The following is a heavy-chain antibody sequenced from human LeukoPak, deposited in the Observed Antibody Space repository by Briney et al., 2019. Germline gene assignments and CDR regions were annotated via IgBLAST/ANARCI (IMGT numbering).Heavy chain of an antibody. CDR2: IRYDGSKK. Sequence: GGXLRLSCAASGFTFSRYGMNWVRQAPGKGREGVAFIRYDGSKKYYADSVKGRFTISRDNSKKTLYVQMNRLREKDTAVYYCARSLIVVVAATLAFDIWGQGTMVTVSS. CDR3: ARSLIVVVAATLAFDI. CDR1: GFTFSRYG. J-gene: IGHJ3*02. V-gene: IGHV3-30*02. D-gene: IGHD2-15*01.